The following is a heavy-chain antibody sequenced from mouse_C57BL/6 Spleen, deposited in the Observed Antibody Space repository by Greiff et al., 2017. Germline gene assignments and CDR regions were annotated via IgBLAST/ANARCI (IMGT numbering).Heavy chain of an antibody. J-gene: IGHJ2*01. CDR3: ARPLRSLYYFDY. CDR1: GYTFTSYW. V-gene: IGHV1-55*01. Sequence: QVQLKQPGAELVKPGASVKMSCKASGYTFTSYWITWVKQRPGQGLEWIGDIYPGSGSTNYNEKFKSKATLTVDTSSSTAYMQLSSLTSEDSAVYYCARPLRSLYYFDYWGQGTTLTVSS. D-gene: IGHD1-1*01. CDR2: IYPGSGST.